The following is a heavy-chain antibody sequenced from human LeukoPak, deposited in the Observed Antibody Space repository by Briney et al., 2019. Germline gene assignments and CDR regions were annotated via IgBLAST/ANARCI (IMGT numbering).Heavy chain of an antibody. J-gene: IGHJ5*02. CDR3: ARELLGYCSSTSCHTADWLDP. D-gene: IGHD2-2*01. CDR2: IYTSGST. V-gene: IGHV4-61*02. Sequence: NPSETLSLTCTVSGGSISSGSYYWSWIRQPAGKGLEWIGRIYTSGSTNYNPSLKSRVTISVDTSKNQFSLKLSSVTAADTAVYYCARELLGYCSSTSCHTADWLDPWGQGTLVTVSS. CDR1: GGSISSGSYY.